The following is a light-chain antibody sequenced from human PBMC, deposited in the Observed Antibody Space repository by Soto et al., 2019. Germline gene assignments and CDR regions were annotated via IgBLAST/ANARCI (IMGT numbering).Light chain of an antibody. V-gene: IGLV1-47*02. CDR3: AAWDDSLSGFYV. CDR1: SSNIGSNY. Sequence: QSVLTQPPSASGTPGQRVTISCSGSSSNIGSNYVYWYQQLPGTAPKLLNYSNNQRPSGVPDRFSGSKSGTSASLAISGLRSEDEADYYCAAWDDSLSGFYVFGTGTKLTVL. J-gene: IGLJ1*01. CDR2: SNN.